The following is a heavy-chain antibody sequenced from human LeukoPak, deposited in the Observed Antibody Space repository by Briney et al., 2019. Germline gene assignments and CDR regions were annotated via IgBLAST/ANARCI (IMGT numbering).Heavy chain of an antibody. D-gene: IGHD3-10*01. Sequence: ASVKVSCKASGGTFSSYAISWVRQAPGQGLEWMGGIIPIFGTANYAQKFQGRVTITADESTSTAYMELSSLRSEDTAVYYCARSSITMVRGVIAWGNYYYYGMDVWGQGTTVTVSS. CDR3: ARSSITMVRGVIAWGNYYYYGMDV. CDR1: GGTFSSYA. V-gene: IGHV1-69*13. J-gene: IGHJ6*02. CDR2: IIPIFGTA.